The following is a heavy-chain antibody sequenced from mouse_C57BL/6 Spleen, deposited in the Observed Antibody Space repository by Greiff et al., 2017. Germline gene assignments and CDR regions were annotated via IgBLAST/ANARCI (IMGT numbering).Heavy chain of an antibody. Sequence: EVQLVESGPGMVKPSQSLSLTCTVTGYSITSGYDWHWIRHFPGNKLEWMGYISYSGSTNYNPSLKSRISITHDTSKNHFFLKLNSVTTEDTATYYCARDYYGSGVLYAMDYWGQGTSVTVSS. D-gene: IGHD1-1*01. CDR3: ARDYYGSGVLYAMDY. CDR1: GYSITSGYD. V-gene: IGHV3-1*01. CDR2: ISYSGST. J-gene: IGHJ4*01.